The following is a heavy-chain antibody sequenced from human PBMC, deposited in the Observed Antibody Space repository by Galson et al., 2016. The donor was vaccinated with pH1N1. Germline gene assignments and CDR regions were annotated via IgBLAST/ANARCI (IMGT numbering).Heavy chain of an antibody. J-gene: IGHJ5*02. D-gene: IGHD3-10*01. V-gene: IGHV3-23*01. CDR2: INGRGTST. Sequence: SLRLSCAASGFAFNYFAMTWVRQAPGKGLVWVSSINGRGTSTYYTDSLKGRFTISRDNSRSTLYLQLSALTVDDTAVYYCAKEGRWYGGNWFDPWGQGTLVTVSS. CDR3: AKEGRWYGGNWFDP. CDR1: GFAFNYFA.